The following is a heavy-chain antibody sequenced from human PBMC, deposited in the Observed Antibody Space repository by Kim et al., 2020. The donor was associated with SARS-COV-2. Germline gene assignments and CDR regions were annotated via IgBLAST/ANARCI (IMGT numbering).Heavy chain of an antibody. CDR1: GYSFTSYW. Sequence: GESLKISCKGSGYSFTSYWIGWVRQMPGKGLEWMGIIYPVDSDTRYSPSFQGQVTISAAKSISTAYLQWSSLKASDTAMYYCARLRVEDSSAYQGVGYWGQGTLVTVSS. D-gene: IGHD3-22*01. CDR3: ARLRVEDSSAYQGVGY. V-gene: IGHV5-51*01. CDR2: IYPVDSDT. J-gene: IGHJ4*02.